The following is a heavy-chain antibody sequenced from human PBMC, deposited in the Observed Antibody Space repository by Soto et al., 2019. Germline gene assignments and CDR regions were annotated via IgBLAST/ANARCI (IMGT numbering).Heavy chain of an antibody. V-gene: IGHV4-39*01. CDR1: GGSISSSSYY. CDR2: IYYSGST. CDR3: ARHESISGTTRYYDSSGYPYYFDY. Sequence: SETLSLTCTVSGGSISSSSYYWGWIRQPPGKGLEWIGSIYYSGSTYYNPSLKSRVTISVDTSKNQFSLKLSSVTAADTAVYYCARHESISGTTRYYDSSGYPYYFDYWGQGTLVTVSS. D-gene: IGHD3-22*01. J-gene: IGHJ4*02.